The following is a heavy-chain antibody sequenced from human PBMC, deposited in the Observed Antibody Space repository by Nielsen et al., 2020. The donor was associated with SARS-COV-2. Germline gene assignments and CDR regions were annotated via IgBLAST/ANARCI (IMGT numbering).Heavy chain of an antibody. CDR2: ISSSSSYI. CDR1: GFTFSSYS. J-gene: IGHJ4*02. Sequence: GESLKISCAASGFTFSSYSMNWVRQAPGKGLEWVSSISSSSSYIYYADSVKGRFTISRDNAKNSLYLQMNSLRAEDTAVYYCARPESIYGSGSYYSFDYWGQGTLVTVSS. D-gene: IGHD3-10*01. V-gene: IGHV3-21*01. CDR3: ARPESIYGSGSYYSFDY.